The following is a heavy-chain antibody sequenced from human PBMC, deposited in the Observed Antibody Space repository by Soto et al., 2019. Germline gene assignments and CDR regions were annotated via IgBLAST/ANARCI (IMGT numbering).Heavy chain of an antibody. CDR1: GFTFSNFW. J-gene: IGHJ5*02. CDR3: ARSGRDGYNP. D-gene: IGHD5-12*01. CDR2: IKHDGSEE. Sequence: RLSCEASGFTFSNFWMTWVRHAPGKGLEWVANIKHDGSEENYLDSVKGRFTISRDNTKNLVYLQMNRLRAEDTAVYYCARSGRDGYNPWGQGTLVTVSS. V-gene: IGHV3-7*01.